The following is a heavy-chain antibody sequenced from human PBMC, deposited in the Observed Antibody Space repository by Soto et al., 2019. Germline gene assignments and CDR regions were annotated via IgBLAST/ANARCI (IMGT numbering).Heavy chain of an antibody. CDR3: ARERPDGARLDP. D-gene: IGHD6-6*01. CDR2: IYYSGST. Sequence: SETLSLTCTVSGGPISSGDYYWSWIRQPPGKGLEWIGYIYYSGSTYYNPSLKSRITISVDTSKNQFSLKLSSVTAADTAVYYCARERPDGARLDPWGQGTLVTVSS. J-gene: IGHJ5*02. V-gene: IGHV4-30-4*01. CDR1: GGPISSGDYY.